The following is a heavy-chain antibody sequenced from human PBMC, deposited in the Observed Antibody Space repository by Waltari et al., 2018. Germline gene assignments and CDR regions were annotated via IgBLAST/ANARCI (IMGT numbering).Heavy chain of an antibody. J-gene: IGHJ6*03. V-gene: IGHV4-4*07. D-gene: IGHD6-6*01. CDR1: GGSISSYY. Sequence: QVQLQESGPGLVKPSETLSLTCTVSGGSISSYYWSWIRQPAGKGLEWIGRIYTSGSTNYNPSLKSRVTMSVDTSKNQFSLKLSSVTAADTAVYYCARCRYSSSSFYYYYYMDVWGKGTTVTISS. CDR3: ARCRYSSSSFYYYYYMDV. CDR2: IYTSGST.